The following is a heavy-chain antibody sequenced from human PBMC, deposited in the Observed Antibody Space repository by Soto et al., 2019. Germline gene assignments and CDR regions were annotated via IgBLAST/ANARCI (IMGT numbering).Heavy chain of an antibody. D-gene: IGHD3-16*02. CDR1: GYTFTGYY. Sequence: QVQLVQSGAEVKKPGASVKVSCKASGYTFTGYYMHWVRQAPGQGLEWMGWINPNSGGTNYAQKFQGWVTMTRDTSISTAYMERSRLRSDDTAVYYCALGADYDYIWGSYHSEYFQHWGQGTLVTVSS. V-gene: IGHV1-2*04. CDR2: INPNSGGT. J-gene: IGHJ1*01. CDR3: ALGADYDYIWGSYHSEYFQH.